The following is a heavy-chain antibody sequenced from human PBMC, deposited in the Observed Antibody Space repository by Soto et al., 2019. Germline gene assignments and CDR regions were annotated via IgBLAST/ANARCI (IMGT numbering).Heavy chain of an antibody. V-gene: IGHV4-39*01. CDR1: GGSISSSNYY. D-gene: IGHD3-22*01. CDR3: AGTYYYDSSGYYSIYAFDI. CDR2: IYYSGST. Sequence: PSETLSLTCTVSGGSISSSNYYWGWIRQPPGKGLEWIGSIYYSGSTYYNPSLKSRVTISVDTSKNQFSLKLSSVTAADTAVYYCAGTYYYDSSGYYSIYAFDIWGQGTMVTV. J-gene: IGHJ3*02.